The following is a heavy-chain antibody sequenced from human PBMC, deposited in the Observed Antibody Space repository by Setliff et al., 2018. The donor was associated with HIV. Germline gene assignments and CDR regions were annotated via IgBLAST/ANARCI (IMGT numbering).Heavy chain of an antibody. V-gene: IGHV1-3*01. Sequence: ASVKVSCKASGDTFTNYAMHWVRQAPGQRLEWMGWINAGNGDTKYSQKFQGRVTITRDTSASTAYMELSSLRSEDTAVYYCARWRGYYDFWSVNPYGASYFDYWGQGTLVTVSS. CDR3: ARWRGYYDFWSVNPYGASYFDY. CDR2: INAGNGDT. J-gene: IGHJ4*02. D-gene: IGHD3-3*01. CDR1: GDTFTNYA.